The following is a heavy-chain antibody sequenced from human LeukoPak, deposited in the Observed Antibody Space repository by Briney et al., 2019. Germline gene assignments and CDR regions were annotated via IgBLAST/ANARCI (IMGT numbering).Heavy chain of an antibody. CDR1: GGTFSSYA. V-gene: IGHV1-69*01. CDR3: ASPQKLPSAGNPFYYYYYMDV. D-gene: IGHD4-23*01. J-gene: IGHJ6*03. CDR2: IIPIFGTA. Sequence: SVKVSCKASGGTFSSYAISWVRQAPGQGLEWMGGIIPIFGTANYAQKFQGRVTITADESTSTAYMELSSLRSEDTAVYYCASPQKLPSAGNPFYYYYYMDVWGKGTTVTISS.